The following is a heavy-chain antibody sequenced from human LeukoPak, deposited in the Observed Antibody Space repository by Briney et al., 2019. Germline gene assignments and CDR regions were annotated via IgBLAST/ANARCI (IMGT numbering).Heavy chain of an antibody. D-gene: IGHD6-6*01. J-gene: IGHJ4*02. CDR1: GFTFSSYG. Sequence: GGSLRLSCAASGFTFSSYGMHWVRQAPGKGLEWVAVIWYDGSNKYYADSVKGRFTISRDKSKNTLYLQMNSLRAEDTAVYYCARDQLLYSSSPLDYWGQGTLVTVSS. V-gene: IGHV3-33*01. CDR3: ARDQLLYSSSPLDY. CDR2: IWYDGSNK.